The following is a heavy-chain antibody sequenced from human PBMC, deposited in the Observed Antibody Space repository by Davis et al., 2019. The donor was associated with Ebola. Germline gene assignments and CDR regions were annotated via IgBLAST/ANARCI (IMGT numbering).Heavy chain of an antibody. CDR3: ARSRWLEFYGMDV. Sequence: SETLSLTGAVYGGSFSGYYWSWIRQPPGKGLEWIGEINHSGSTNYNPSLKSRVTISVDTSKNQFSLKLSSVTAADTAVYYCARSRWLEFYGMDVWGQGTTVTVSS. V-gene: IGHV4-34*01. J-gene: IGHJ6*02. CDR1: GGSFSGYY. D-gene: IGHD3-22*01. CDR2: INHSGST.